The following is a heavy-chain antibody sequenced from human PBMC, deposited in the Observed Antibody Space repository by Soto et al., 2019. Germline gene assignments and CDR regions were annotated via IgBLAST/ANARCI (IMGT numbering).Heavy chain of an antibody. CDR1: GFTFSSYS. V-gene: IGHV3-21*01. CDR3: ARTPLTHVVVVAATRSYYYYMDV. CDR2: ISSSSSYV. Sequence: PGGSLRLSCAASGFTFSSYSMNWVRQAPGKGLEWVSSISSSSSYVYYADSVKGRFTISRDNAKNSLYLQMNSLRAEDTAVYYCARTPLTHVVVVAATRSYYYYMDVWGKGTTVTVSS. D-gene: IGHD2-15*01. J-gene: IGHJ6*03.